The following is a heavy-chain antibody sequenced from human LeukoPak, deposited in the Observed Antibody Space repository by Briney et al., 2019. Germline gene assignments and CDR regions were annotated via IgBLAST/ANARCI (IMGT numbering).Heavy chain of an antibody. Sequence: PGGSLRLSCAASGFAFSSYSMNWVRQAPGKGLEWVSSISSSSSYIYYADSVKGRFTNSRDNAKNSLYLQMNSLRAEDTAVYYCATVPYSSGWPDAFDIWGQGTMVTVSS. J-gene: IGHJ3*02. CDR2: ISSSSSYI. CDR3: ATVPYSSGWPDAFDI. CDR1: GFAFSSYS. D-gene: IGHD6-19*01. V-gene: IGHV3-21*01.